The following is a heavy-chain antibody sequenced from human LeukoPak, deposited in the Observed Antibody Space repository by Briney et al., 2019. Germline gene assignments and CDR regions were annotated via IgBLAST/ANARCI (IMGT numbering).Heavy chain of an antibody. J-gene: IGHJ3*01. V-gene: IGHV3-23*01. CDR3: VRGDYCSIPGCVIDALVV. CDR2: ITRSGQNT. CDR1: GFPFGDFA. D-gene: IGHD4-17*01. Sequence: GGSLRLSCAASGFPFGDFAMTWVRQVPGPGPQPVSPITRSGQNTYYADSVKGRFTMSRDDYKGMLYLQMNNLRAEDSAMYYGVRGDYCSIPGCVIDALVVWGQGTVVTVSS.